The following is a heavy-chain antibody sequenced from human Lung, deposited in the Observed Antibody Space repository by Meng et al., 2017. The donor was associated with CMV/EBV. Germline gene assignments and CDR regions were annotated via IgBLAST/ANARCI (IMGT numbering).Heavy chain of an antibody. V-gene: IGHV1-46*01. CDR3: AKTVAGLWGFDY. CDR2: INPTGGST. J-gene: IGHJ4*02. CDR1: GYTFTSYY. Sequence: ASLKVSCKTSGYTFTSYYIHWVRQAPGQGLEWMGIINPTGGSTSYAQRFQGRVSMTRDTSTSTVYMELSSLTSEDTAVYYCAKTVAGLWGFDYWGQGTLVTVSS. D-gene: IGHD6-19*01.